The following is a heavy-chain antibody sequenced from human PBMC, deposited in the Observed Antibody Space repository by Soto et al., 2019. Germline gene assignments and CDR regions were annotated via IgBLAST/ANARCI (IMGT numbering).Heavy chain of an antibody. V-gene: IGHV3-30-3*01. D-gene: IGHD3-22*01. CDR1: GFTFSSYA. CDR3: ARDGDSSGYSNY. J-gene: IGHJ4*02. Sequence: QVQLVESGGGVVQPGRSLRLSCAASGFTFSSYAMHWVRQAPGKGLEWVAVISYDGTNKNYADSVKGRFTISRDNSKNPLYLQMNSLGAEDTAVYYCARDGDSSGYSNYWGQGTLVTVSS. CDR2: ISYDGTNK.